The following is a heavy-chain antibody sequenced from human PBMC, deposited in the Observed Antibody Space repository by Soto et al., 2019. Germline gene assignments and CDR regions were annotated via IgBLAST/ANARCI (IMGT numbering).Heavy chain of an antibody. CDR1: GFTFSDYY. V-gene: IGHV3-11*01. Sequence: QVQLVESGGGLVKPGGSLRLSCAASGFTFSDYYMTWIRQPPGKGLEWVSYISGSGTIIYYADSVKGRLTVSRDNARNSLYLQMNGLRAEDTAVYYCANDPYYYASENWGQGTLVTVSS. J-gene: IGHJ4*02. D-gene: IGHD3-10*01. CDR3: ANDPYYYASEN. CDR2: ISGSGTII.